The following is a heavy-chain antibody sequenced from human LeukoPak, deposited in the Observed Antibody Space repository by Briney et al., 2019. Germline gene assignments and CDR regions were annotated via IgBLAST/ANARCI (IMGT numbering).Heavy chain of an antibody. CDR2: IIPIFGTA. CDR3: ARNLIPYYGSGSYYDY. D-gene: IGHD3-10*01. V-gene: IGHV1-69*06. Sequence: ASVKVSCKASGGTFSSYAISWVRQAPGQGLEWMGGIIPIFGTANYAQKFQGRVTITADKSTSTAYMELSSLRSEDTAVYYCARNLIPYYGSGSYYDYWGQGTLVTVSS. J-gene: IGHJ4*02. CDR1: GGTFSSYA.